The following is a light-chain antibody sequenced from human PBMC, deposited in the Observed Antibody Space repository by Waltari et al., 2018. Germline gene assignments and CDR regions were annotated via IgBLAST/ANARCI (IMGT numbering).Light chain of an antibody. V-gene: IGLV2-14*03. J-gene: IGLJ3*02. CDR2: GAS. Sequence: QSALTQPASVSGSPRPSTTIPCPGTSRDLRAFNSVSCHQRPSGKAPRLIIFGASDRPSVISNRFSGSKSGNTASLTISGLQAEDEAGYYCTSFTRAKTCVFGGGTKVTVL. CDR1: SRDLRAFNS. CDR3: TSFTRAKTCV.